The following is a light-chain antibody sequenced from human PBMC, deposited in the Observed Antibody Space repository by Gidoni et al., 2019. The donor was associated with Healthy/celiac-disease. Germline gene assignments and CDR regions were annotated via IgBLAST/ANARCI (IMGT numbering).Light chain of an antibody. V-gene: IGKV1-33*01. Sequence: DIQMTQSPSSLSASVGDRVTITCQASQDISNYLNWYQQKPGKAPKLLNYDASNLETGVPSRFSGSGSGTDFTFTISSLQAEDIATYYCQQYDNLPLTFGGXTKVEIK. CDR1: QDISNY. CDR2: DAS. J-gene: IGKJ4*01. CDR3: QQYDNLPLT.